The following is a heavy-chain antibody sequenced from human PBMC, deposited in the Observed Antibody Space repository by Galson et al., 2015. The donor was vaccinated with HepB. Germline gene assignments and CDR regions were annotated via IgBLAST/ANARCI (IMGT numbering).Heavy chain of an antibody. Sequence: TLSLTCTVSGGSISSGGYYWSWIRQPAGKGLEWIGRIYTSGSTNYNPSLKSRVTISVDTSKNQFSLKLSSVTAADTAVYYCARQGYAAFWSGYNNWFDPWGQGTLVTVSS. CDR1: GGSISSGGYY. D-gene: IGHD3-3*01. CDR3: ARQGYAAFWSGYNNWFDP. V-gene: IGHV4-61*02. J-gene: IGHJ5*02. CDR2: IYTSGST.